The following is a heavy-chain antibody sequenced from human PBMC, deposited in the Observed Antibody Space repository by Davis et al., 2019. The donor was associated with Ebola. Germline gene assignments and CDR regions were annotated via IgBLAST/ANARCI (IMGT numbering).Heavy chain of an antibody. CDR1: GYTFTSYG. D-gene: IGHD2-15*01. J-gene: IGHJ5*02. CDR3: AREGCSGGSCYGWFDP. Sequence: AASVKVSCKASGYTFTSYGISWVRQAPGQGLEWMGWISAYNGNTNYAQKLQGRVTMTTDTSTSTAYMELRSLRSDDTAVYYCAREGCSGGSCYGWFDPWGQGTLVTVSS. V-gene: IGHV1-18*01. CDR2: ISAYNGNT.